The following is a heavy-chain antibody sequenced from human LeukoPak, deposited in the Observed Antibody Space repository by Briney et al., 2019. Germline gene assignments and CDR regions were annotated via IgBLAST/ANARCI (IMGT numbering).Heavy chain of an antibody. V-gene: IGHV3-53*01. D-gene: IGHD6-13*01. CDR1: GFTVSSNY. J-gene: IGHJ6*02. CDR2: IYSGGST. Sequence: PGGSLRLSCAASGFTVSSNYMSWVRQAPGKGLEWVSVIYSGGSTYYADSVKGRFTISRDNSKNTLYLQMNSLRAEDTAVYYCARVIAAAGSNTYYYYGMDVWGQGTTVTVSS. CDR3: ARVIAAAGSNTYYYYGMDV.